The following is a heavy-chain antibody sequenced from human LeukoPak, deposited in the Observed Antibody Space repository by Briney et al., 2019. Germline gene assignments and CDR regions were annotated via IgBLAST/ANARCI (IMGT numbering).Heavy chain of an antibody. CDR2: FYSGGSS. V-gene: IGHV3-53*01. D-gene: IGHD5-18*01. CDR1: GFTVRSIY. CDR3: ARDRGYGYGFFDY. Sequence: GGSLRLSCAASGFTVRSIYMTWVRQAPGKGLEWVSSFYSGGSSYYADSVKGRFIISRDSSTDTLYLQMNSLRVENTAVYFCARDRGYGYGFFDYWGQGTLVTVSS. J-gene: IGHJ4*02.